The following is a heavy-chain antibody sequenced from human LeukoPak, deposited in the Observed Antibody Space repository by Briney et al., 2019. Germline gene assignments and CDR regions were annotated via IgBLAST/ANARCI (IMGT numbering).Heavy chain of an antibody. V-gene: IGHV4-61*02. CDR2: IYTSGST. CDR3: ARERAMGYNWFDP. J-gene: IGHJ5*02. Sequence: SQTLSLTCTVSGGSISSGSYYWSWIRQPAGKGLEWLGRIYTSGSTDYNPSLKSRVTISVDTSKNQFSLKLSSVTAADTAVYYCARERAMGYNWFDPWGQGTLVTVSS. D-gene: IGHD3-16*01. CDR1: GGSISSGSYY.